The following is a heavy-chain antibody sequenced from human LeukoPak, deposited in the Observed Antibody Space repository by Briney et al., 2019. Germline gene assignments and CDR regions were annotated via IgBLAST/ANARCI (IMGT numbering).Heavy chain of an antibody. D-gene: IGHD3-10*01. CDR1: GYSFTSYW. CDR3: ARPMTRGQGDAFDI. CDR2: IYPADSDT. V-gene: IGHV5-51*01. Sequence: GESLKISCDGSGYSFTSYWIGWVRQMAGKGLEWMGIIYPADSDTRYSPSFQGQVTISADKSISTTYLQWISLKASDTAMYYCARPMTRGQGDAFDIWGQGTMVTVSS. J-gene: IGHJ3*02.